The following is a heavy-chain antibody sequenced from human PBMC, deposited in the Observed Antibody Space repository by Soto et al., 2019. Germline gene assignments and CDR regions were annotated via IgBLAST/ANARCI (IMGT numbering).Heavy chain of an antibody. CDR3: ASEGSSSSRWGSLDY. CDR1: GGSISSSNW. CDR2: IYHSGST. D-gene: IGHD6-6*01. V-gene: IGHV4-4*02. J-gene: IGHJ4*02. Sequence: SETLSLTCAVSGGSISSSNWWRWVRQPPGKGLEWIGEIYHSGSTNYNPSLKSRVTISVDKSKNQFFLKLGSVTAADTAVYYCASEGSSSSRWGSLDYWGQGTLVTVS.